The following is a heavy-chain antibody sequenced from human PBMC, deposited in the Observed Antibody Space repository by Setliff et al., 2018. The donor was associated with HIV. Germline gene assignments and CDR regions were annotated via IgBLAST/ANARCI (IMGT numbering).Heavy chain of an antibody. CDR1: GGSFNEYY. V-gene: IGHV4-34*01. Sequence: KPSETLSLTCAVYGGSFNEYYWNWIRQIPGKGLEWIGEINHSGSTNYNESLKRRLRISVDTSKNQFSLSLNSVTAADTAVYYCARAYRDTVWVSWHQISSWFDSWGQGNLVTVSS. J-gene: IGHJ5*01. D-gene: IGHD3-16*01. CDR2: INHSGST. CDR3: ARAYRDTVWVSWHQISSWFDS.